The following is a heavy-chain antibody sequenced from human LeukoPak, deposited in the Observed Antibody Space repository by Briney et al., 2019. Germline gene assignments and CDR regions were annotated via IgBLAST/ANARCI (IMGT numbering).Heavy chain of an antibody. J-gene: IGHJ4*02. V-gene: IGHV4-4*02. Sequence: GSLRLSCAASGFTFSTFAMSWVRQPPGKGLEWIGEIYHSGSTNYNPSLKSRVTISVDKSKNQFSLKLSSVTAADTAVYYCARVGVVVAATTPFDYWGQGTLVTVSS. D-gene: IGHD2-15*01. CDR2: IYHSGST. CDR1: GFTFSTFAM. CDR3: ARVGVVVAATTPFDY.